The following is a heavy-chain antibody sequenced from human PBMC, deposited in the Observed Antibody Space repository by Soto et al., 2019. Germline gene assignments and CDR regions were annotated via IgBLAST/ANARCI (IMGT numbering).Heavy chain of an antibody. Sequence: QVQLVESGGGVVQPGTSLRLSCEASGFTFNSFGMHWVRQAPGKGLEWVAVIWHDGTNKYYVDSVKGRFTISRDNSKDTLYLQMNNLRAEDTAVYYCARTGLQIVQATSYYYGLDVWGQGTTVTGSS. CDR2: IWHDGTNK. V-gene: IGHV3-33*01. CDR1: GFTFNSFG. CDR3: ARTGLQIVQATSYYYGLDV. J-gene: IGHJ6*02. D-gene: IGHD2-8*01.